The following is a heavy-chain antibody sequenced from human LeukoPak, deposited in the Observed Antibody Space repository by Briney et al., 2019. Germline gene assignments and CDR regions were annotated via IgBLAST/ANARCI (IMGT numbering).Heavy chain of an antibody. V-gene: IGHV3-23*01. CDR2: ISTGGTNT. CDR3: AKGGVVILAGLDY. D-gene: IGHD2-21*01. J-gene: IGHJ4*02. Sequence: GGSLRLSCAASGFTFNNYAMNWVRQAPGKGLEWVSAISTGGTNTFYADSVKGRFTISRDNSKNTLDLQMNSLRAEDTALYYCAKGGVVILAGLDYWSQGTLVTVSS. CDR1: GFTFNNYA.